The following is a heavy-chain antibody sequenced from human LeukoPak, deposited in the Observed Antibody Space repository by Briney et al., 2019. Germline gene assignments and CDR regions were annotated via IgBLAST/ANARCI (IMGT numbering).Heavy chain of an antibody. V-gene: IGHV1-8*01. Sequence: ASVRVSYKASGYTFTIYDINWVPQATGQGLEWMGWMNPNSGNTGYAQKFQGRVTMTRNTSISTAYMELSSLRSEDTAVYYCARASIVGANYWGQGTLVTVSS. CDR1: GYTFTIYD. CDR2: MNPNSGNT. CDR3: ARASIVGANY. D-gene: IGHD1-26*01. J-gene: IGHJ4*02.